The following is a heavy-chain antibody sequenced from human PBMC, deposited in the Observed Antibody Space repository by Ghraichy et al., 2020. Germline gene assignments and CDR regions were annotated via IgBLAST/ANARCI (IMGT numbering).Heavy chain of an antibody. CDR1: GGSISSYY. V-gene: IGHV4-59*01. CDR3: ARVPYYGDYFFDY. CDR2: IYYSGST. Sequence: SETLSLTCTVSGGSISSYYWSWIRQPPGKGLEWIGYIYYSGSTNYNPSLKSRVTISVDTSKNQFSLKLSSVTAADTAVYYCARVPYYGDYFFDYWGQGTLVTVSS. J-gene: IGHJ4*02. D-gene: IGHD4-17*01.